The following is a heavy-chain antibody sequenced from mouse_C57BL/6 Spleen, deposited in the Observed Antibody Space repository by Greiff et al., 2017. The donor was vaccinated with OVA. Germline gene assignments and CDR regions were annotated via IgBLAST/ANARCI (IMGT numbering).Heavy chain of an antibody. D-gene: IGHD1-1*02. V-gene: IGHV1-69*01. CDR3: ARKERVVTGFAY. CDR1: GYTFTSYW. CDR2: IDPSDSYT. J-gene: IGHJ3*01. Sequence: QVQLQQSGAELVMPGASVKLSCKASGYTFTSYWMHWVKQRPGQGLEWIGEIDPSDSYTNYNQKFKGKSTLTVDKSSSTAYMQLSSLTSEDSAVYYCARKERVVTGFAYWGQGTLVTVSA.